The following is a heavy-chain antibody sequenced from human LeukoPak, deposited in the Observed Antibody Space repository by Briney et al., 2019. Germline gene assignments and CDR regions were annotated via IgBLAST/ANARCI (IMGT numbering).Heavy chain of an antibody. J-gene: IGHJ4*02. CDR2: IFYIGGT. V-gene: IGHV4-31*02. Sequence: NPSEALSLTWSVSGDSITSGDYYWNWVRQHPGKGQELSGYIFYIGGTYHNPSLSSRLTISVDTSKSRFSLKVTSVTAADTAVFYCARAPLPVDGERHGGGQGTLVTVSS. CDR1: GDSITSGDYY. D-gene: IGHD6-19*01. CDR3: ARAPLPVDGERHG.